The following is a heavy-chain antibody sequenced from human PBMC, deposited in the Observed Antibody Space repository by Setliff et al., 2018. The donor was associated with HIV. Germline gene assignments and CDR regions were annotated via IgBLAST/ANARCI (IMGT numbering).Heavy chain of an antibody. CDR3: ARDPGNGAVDY. CDR1: GYMFIAYG. J-gene: IGHJ4*02. CDR2: IGPYNDRT. V-gene: IGHV1-18*01. Sequence: ASVKVSCKTSGYMFIAYGMSWVRRAPGQGLEWMGWIGPYNDRTEYAQEFQGRVTITTDTSADTAYMELSSLRFEDTAVYYCARDPGNGAVDYWGQGTLVTVSS.